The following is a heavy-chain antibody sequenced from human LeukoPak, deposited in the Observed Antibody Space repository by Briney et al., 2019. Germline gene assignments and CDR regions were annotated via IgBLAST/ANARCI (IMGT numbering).Heavy chain of an antibody. D-gene: IGHD6-13*01. CDR2: IYYSGST. CDR3: AGGYVYSSSWYFDY. V-gene: IGHV4-59*01. CDR1: GGSISSYY. Sequence: PSETLSLTCTVSGGSISSYYWSWIRQPPGKGLEWIGYIYYSGSTNYNPSLKSRVTISVDTSKNQFSLKLSSVTAADTAVYYCAGGYVYSSSWYFDYWGQGTLVTVSS. J-gene: IGHJ4*02.